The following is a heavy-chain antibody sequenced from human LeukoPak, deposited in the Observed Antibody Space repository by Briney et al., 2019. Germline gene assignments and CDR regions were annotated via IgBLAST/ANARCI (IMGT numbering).Heavy chain of an antibody. CDR3: AKDLDSSGYANWFDP. D-gene: IGHD3-22*01. Sequence: PGGSLRLSYEASGLTFSSYAMSWARQAPGKGLEWVSAMSGSGGSTYYADSVKGRFTISRDNSKNTLYPQRNSLRAEDTAVYYCAKDLDSSGYANWFDPWGQGTLVTVSS. V-gene: IGHV3-23*01. CDR2: MSGSGGST. J-gene: IGHJ5*02. CDR1: GLTFSSYA.